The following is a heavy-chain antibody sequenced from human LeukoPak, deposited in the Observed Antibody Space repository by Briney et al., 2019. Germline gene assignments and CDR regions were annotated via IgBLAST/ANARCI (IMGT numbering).Heavy chain of an antibody. D-gene: IGHD3-9*01. CDR1: GYTFTYRY. V-gene: IGHV1-45*02. J-gene: IGHJ3*02. Sequence: ASVKVSCKASGYTFTYRYLHWVRQAPGQALEWMGWITPFNGNTNYAQKFQDRVTITRDRSMSTAYMELSSLRSEDTAMYYCASPGSFENAFDIWGQGTMVTVSS. CDR2: ITPFNGNT. CDR3: ASPGSFENAFDI.